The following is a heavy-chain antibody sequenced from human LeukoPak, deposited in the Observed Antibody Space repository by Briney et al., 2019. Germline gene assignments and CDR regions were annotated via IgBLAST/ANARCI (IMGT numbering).Heavy chain of an antibody. CDR3: ARGNWNYPGPRIPPGNWFDP. D-gene: IGHD1-7*01. V-gene: IGHV1-2*02. Sequence: ASVKVSCKASGYTFTSYGISWVRQSPGQGLEWIGWINPNSGGTNYAQKFQGRVTMTRDTSISTAYMELSRLRSDDTAVYYCARGNWNYPGPRIPPGNWFDPWGQGSLVTVSS. CDR1: GYTFTSYG. CDR2: INPNSGGT. J-gene: IGHJ5*02.